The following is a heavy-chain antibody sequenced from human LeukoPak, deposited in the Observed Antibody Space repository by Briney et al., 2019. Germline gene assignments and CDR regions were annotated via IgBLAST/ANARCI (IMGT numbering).Heavy chain of an antibody. CDR3: ARDPFPGQWLVLGYFDY. Sequence: GASVKVSCKASGGTFSSYAISWVRQAPGQGLEWMGRIIRIFGTANYAQKFQRRVTITTDESTSTAYMELSSLRSEGTAVYYCARDPFPGQWLVLGYFDYWGQGTLVTVSS. J-gene: IGHJ4*02. CDR1: GGTFSSYA. D-gene: IGHD6-19*01. CDR2: IIRIFGTA. V-gene: IGHV1-69*05.